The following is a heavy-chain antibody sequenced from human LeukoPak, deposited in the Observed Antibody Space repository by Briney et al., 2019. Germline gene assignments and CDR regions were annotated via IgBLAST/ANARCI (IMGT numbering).Heavy chain of an antibody. V-gene: IGHV3-30-3*01. CDR1: GFTFSSYA. D-gene: IGHD3-22*01. CDR3: ARDLSSGSWFDP. CDR2: ISYDGSNK. Sequence: GGSLRLSCAASGFTFSSYAMHWVRQAPGKGLEWVAVISYDGSNKYYADSVKGRFTISRDNSKNTLYLQMNSLRAEDTAVYYCARDLSSGSWFDPWGQGTLVTVSS. J-gene: IGHJ5*02.